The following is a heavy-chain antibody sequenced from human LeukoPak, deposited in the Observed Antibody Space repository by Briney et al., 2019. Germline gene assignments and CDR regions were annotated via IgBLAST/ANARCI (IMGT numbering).Heavy chain of an antibody. V-gene: IGHV1-69*05. CDR3: ARDRNHGSPYYYYYMDV. CDR2: IIPIFGTA. CDR1: GGTFSSYA. Sequence: SVKVSCKASGGTFSSYAISWVRQAPGQGLEWMGGIIPIFGTANYAQKFQGRVTITTGESTSTAYMELSSLRSEDTAVYYCARDRNHGSPYYYYYMDVWGKGTPVIVSS. J-gene: IGHJ6*03.